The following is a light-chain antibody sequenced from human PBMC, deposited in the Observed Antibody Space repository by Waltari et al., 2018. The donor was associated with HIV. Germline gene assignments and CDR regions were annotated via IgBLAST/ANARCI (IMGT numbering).Light chain of an antibody. Sequence: QSALTQPASVSGSPGQSITISCTGTSSNVRSDDLVSWYQQHRGEAPKLIIYEVTKRPSGVSNRFSGSKSGNTASLTISGLQAEDEADYYCCSCPRSGIRYVFGTGTKVTVL. CDR1: SSNVRSDDL. CDR2: EVT. J-gene: IGLJ1*01. V-gene: IGLV2-23*02. CDR3: CSCPRSGIRYV.